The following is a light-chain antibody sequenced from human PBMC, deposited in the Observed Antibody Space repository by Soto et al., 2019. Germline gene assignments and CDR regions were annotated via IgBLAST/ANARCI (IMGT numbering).Light chain of an antibody. Sequence: DIQMTQSPSTLSASVGDRVTITCRASQSISGWLAWYQQKPGKAPKLLIYDASSLESGVPSRFSGSGSVTEFTLTISSLQPDAFATYYCQQYNSYSYTFGQGTKLEIK. CDR3: QQYNSYSYT. V-gene: IGKV1-5*01. CDR1: QSISGW. CDR2: DAS. J-gene: IGKJ2*01.